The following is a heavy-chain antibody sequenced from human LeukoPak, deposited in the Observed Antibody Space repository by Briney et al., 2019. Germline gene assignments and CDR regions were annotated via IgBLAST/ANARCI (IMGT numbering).Heavy chain of an antibody. V-gene: IGHV3-11*01. J-gene: IGHJ4*02. CDR1: GFTFSDYY. CDR3: VRGRDKTTSPAIDY. Sequence: PGGSLRLSCAASGFTFSDYYMSWIRQAPGKGLEWVSSISGSGITIYYADSMWGRFTISRDNANNSLFLQMNSLRAEDTAVYYCVRGRDKTTSPAIDYWGQGTLVTVSS. CDR2: ISGSGITI. D-gene: IGHD2-2*01.